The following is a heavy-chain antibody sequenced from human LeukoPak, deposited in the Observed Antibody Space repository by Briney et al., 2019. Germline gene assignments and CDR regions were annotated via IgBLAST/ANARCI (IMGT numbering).Heavy chain of an antibody. CDR2: INPNSGGT. D-gene: IGHD1-26*01. V-gene: IGHV1-2*02. Sequence: GASVKVSCKASGYTFTGYYMHWVRQAPGQGLEWMGWINPNSGGTNYAQKFQGRVTMTRDTSISTAYMELSRLRSDDTAVYYCARDNAPQDEWELRRYFDYWGQGTLVTVSS. CDR1: GYTFTGYY. CDR3: ARDNAPQDEWELRRYFDY. J-gene: IGHJ4*02.